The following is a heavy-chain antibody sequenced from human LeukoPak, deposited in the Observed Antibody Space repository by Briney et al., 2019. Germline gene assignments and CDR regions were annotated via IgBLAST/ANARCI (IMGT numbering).Heavy chain of an antibody. CDR3: ARALDIVIVVAKGSWFDP. D-gene: IGHD2-15*01. Sequence: GGSLRLSCAASGFAFSSYSMNWVRQAPGKGLEWVSSISSSSSYIYYADSVKGRFTISRDNAKNSLYLQMNSLRAEDTAVYYCARALDIVIVVAKGSWFDPWGQGTLLTVST. J-gene: IGHJ5*02. V-gene: IGHV3-21*01. CDR1: GFAFSSYS. CDR2: ISSSSSYI.